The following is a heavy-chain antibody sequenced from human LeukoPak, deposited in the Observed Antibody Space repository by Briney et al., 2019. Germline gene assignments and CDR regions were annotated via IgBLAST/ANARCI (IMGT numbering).Heavy chain of an antibody. D-gene: IGHD3-10*01. CDR1: GGSVSSGSYY. CDR2: IYYSGST. Sequence: PSQTLSLTCTVSGGSVSSGSYYRSWIRQPPGKGLEWIGYIYYSGSTNYNPSLKSRVTISVDTSKNQFSLKLSSVTAADTAVYYCARVGRGYFPPNWGQGTLVTVSS. J-gene: IGHJ4*02. V-gene: IGHV4-61*01. CDR3: ARVGRGYFPPN.